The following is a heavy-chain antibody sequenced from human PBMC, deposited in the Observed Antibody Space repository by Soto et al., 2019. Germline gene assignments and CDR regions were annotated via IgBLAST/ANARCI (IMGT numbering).Heavy chain of an antibody. CDR1: GGSISSYY. Sequence: PSETLSLTCTVSGGSISSYYWSWFRQPPGKGLEWIGCIYNNGNTNYNPSLKSRLTISVDTSNNQFSLKLSSVTAADTAVYYCAREATGTTKVNGWFDPWGQGTLVTGPS. CDR2: IYNNGNT. J-gene: IGHJ5*02. V-gene: IGHV4-59*01. D-gene: IGHD1-7*01. CDR3: AREATGTTKVNGWFDP.